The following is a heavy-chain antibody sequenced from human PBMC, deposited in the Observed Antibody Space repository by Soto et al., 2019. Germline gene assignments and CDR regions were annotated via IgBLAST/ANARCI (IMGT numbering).Heavy chain of an antibody. Sequence: QVQLQESGPGLVKPSQTLSLTCTVSGGSISSGGYYWSWIRQHPGQGLEWIGYISSSGSTYYNPSLKRRVTISVDTSKNQFSLKLSSVTAADTAVYYCAIENNPVGYYDILTGLDDAFDILAQGTIVTVSS. J-gene: IGHJ3*02. CDR2: ISSSGST. CDR3: AIENNPVGYYDILTGLDDAFDI. CDR1: GGSISSGGYY. D-gene: IGHD3-9*01. V-gene: IGHV4-31*03.